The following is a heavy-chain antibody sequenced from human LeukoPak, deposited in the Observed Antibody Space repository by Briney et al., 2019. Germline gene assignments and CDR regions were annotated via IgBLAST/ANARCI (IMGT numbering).Heavy chain of an antibody. Sequence: GEALKISCKGSGYSFTSYWIGWVRQMPGKGLEWMGIIYPGDSDTRYSPSFQGQVTISADKSISTAYLQWSSLKASDTAMDYCARLWGGAGILTGEVNWFDPWGQGTLVTVSS. CDR2: IYPGDSDT. J-gene: IGHJ5*02. D-gene: IGHD3-9*01. V-gene: IGHV5-51*01. CDR3: ARLWGGAGILTGEVNWFDP. CDR1: GYSFTSYW.